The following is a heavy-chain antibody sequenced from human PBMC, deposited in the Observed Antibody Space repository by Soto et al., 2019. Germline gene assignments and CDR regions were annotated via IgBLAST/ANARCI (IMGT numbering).Heavy chain of an antibody. CDR1: GFTFSGFW. D-gene: IGHD5-12*01. Sequence: GGSLRLSCAASGFTFSGFWMHWVRQAPGMGSVWVARINSDGSGTRYADSVKGRFTISRDNAKNTLYLQMNGLRVEDTAVYYCARDSVASTGDFDYWGQGTLVTVSS. V-gene: IGHV3-74*01. CDR3: ARDSVASTGDFDY. CDR2: INSDGSGT. J-gene: IGHJ4*02.